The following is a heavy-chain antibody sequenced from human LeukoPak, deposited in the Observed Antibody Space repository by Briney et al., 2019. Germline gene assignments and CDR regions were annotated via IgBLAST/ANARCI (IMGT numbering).Heavy chain of an antibody. V-gene: IGHV1-8*01. J-gene: IGHJ5*02. Sequence: VASVKVSCKASGYTFTSYDMNWVRQATGQGLEWMGWTNPNSGNTGYAQNFQGRVTMTWNTSISTAYMELSSLRSEDTAVYYCARGQRYCSGGSCYYWFDPWGQGTLVTVSS. CDR2: TNPNSGNT. CDR3: ARGQRYCSGGSCYYWFDP. D-gene: IGHD2-15*01. CDR1: GYTFTSYD.